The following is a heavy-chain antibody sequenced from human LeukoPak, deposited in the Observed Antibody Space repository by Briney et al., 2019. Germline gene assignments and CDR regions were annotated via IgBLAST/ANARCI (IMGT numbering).Heavy chain of an antibody. V-gene: IGHV4-59*01. D-gene: IGHD3-16*01. Sequence: PSETLSLTCTVSGASISSYYWNWIRRPPGKGLEWIADIYYSGSTNYNPSLKSRVTISVDTSKNQFSLKVNSVTAADTAVYYCARDSSAGGWFDPWGQGTLVTVSS. CDR2: IYYSGST. J-gene: IGHJ5*02. CDR1: GASISSYY. CDR3: ARDSSAGGWFDP.